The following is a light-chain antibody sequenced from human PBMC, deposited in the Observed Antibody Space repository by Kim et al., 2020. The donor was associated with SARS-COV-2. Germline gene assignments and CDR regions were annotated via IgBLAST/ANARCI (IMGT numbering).Light chain of an antibody. Sequence: QSDLTQPRSVSGSPGQSVTISCTGTTTDVANYNYVSWYQHHPGKAPKLIIYDVTKRPSGVPDRFSGSKSGNAASLTISGLQTEDEADYYCCSYAGTYTFRFGGGTKVTVL. CDR3: CSYAGTYTFR. V-gene: IGLV2-11*01. J-gene: IGLJ2*01. CDR1: TTDVANYNY. CDR2: DVT.